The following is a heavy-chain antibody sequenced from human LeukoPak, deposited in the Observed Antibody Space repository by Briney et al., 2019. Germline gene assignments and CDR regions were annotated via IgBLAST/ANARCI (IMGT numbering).Heavy chain of an antibody. CDR2: ISGSGGST. V-gene: IGHV3-23*01. Sequence: GGSLRLSCAASGFTFSSYAMSWVRQAPGKGLEWVSAISGSGGSTYYADSVKGRFTISRDNAKNSLYLQMNSLRAEDTAVYYCARDLHSSGWYYFDYWGQGTLVTVSS. CDR3: ARDLHSSGWYYFDY. D-gene: IGHD6-19*01. J-gene: IGHJ4*02. CDR1: GFTFSSYA.